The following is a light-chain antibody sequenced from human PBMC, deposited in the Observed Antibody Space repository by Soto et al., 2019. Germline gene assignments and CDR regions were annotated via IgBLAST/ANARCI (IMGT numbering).Light chain of an antibody. V-gene: IGLV2-14*01. CDR2: EVS. J-gene: IGLJ1*01. Sequence: QSALTQPASVSGSPGQSITISCTGTSSDVGGYNYVSWYQQHPGTAPKLIIYEVSNRPAGVSNRFSGSKSGNTASLTISGLHAADEADYYCRSYTSRITHTVFGAGTKLTVL. CDR1: SSDVGGYNY. CDR3: RSYTSRITHTV.